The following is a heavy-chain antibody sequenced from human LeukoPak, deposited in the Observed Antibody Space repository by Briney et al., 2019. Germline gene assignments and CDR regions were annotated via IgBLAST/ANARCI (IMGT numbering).Heavy chain of an antibody. D-gene: IGHD5-18*01. CDR1: GGSISSYY. CDR3: ARDLGYGYDY. J-gene: IGHJ4*02. V-gene: IGHV4-59*01. Sequence: SETLSLTCTVSGGSISSYYWSWIRQPPGKGLEWIGYNYYSGSTNYNPSLKSRVTISVDTSKNQFSLKLSSVTAADTAVYYCARDLGYGYDYWGQGTLVTVSS. CDR2: NYYSGST.